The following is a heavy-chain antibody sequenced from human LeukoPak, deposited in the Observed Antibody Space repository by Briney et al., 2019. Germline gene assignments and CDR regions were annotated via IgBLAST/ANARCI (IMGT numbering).Heavy chain of an antibody. CDR3: ARSLPYGTTWYGRSDF. CDR2: IRQDGDTK. CDR1: GFTFINYW. D-gene: IGHD6-13*01. J-gene: IGHJ4*02. V-gene: IGHV3-7*03. Sequence: AGGSLRLSCAASGFTFINYWMSWVRQAPGKGLEWVANIRQDGDTKYYVDSVKGRFTISRDNAMNSLYLQMNSLRAEDTAIYYCARSLPYGTTWYGRSDFWGQGTLVTVSS.